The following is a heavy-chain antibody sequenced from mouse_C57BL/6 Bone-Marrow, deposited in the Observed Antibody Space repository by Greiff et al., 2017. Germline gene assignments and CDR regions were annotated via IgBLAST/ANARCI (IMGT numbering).Heavy chain of an antibody. V-gene: IGHV1-4*01. J-gene: IGHJ2*01. CDR2: INPSSGYT. CDR3: ARINYYFDY. Sequence: VQLQESGAELARPGASVKMSCKASGYTFTSSTMHWVKQRPGQGLEWIGYINPSSGYTKYNQKFKDKATLTADKSSSTAYMQLSSLTSEDSAVYYCARINYYFDYGGQGTTLTVSS. D-gene: IGHD1-3*01. CDR1: GYTFTSST.